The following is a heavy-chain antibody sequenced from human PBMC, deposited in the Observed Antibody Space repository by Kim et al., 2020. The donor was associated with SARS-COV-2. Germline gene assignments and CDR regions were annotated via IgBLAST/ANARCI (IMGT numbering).Heavy chain of an antibody. CDR2: IIPIFGTA. V-gene: IGHV1-69*13. D-gene: IGHD3-10*01. J-gene: IGHJ4*02. CDR3: ARAQENMVRGVRDFDY. CDR1: GGTFSSYA. Sequence: SVKVSCKASGGTFSSYAISWVRQAPGQGLEWMGGIIPIFGTANYAQKFQGRVTITADESTSTAYMELSSLRSEDTAVYYCARAQENMVRGVRDFDYWGQGTLVTVSS.